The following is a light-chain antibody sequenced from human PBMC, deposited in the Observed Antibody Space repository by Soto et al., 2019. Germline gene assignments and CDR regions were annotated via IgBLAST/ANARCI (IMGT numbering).Light chain of an antibody. J-gene: IGKJ1*01. CDR2: AAS. Sequence: DIQMTQSPSSLSASVGDRVTITYRASQGISNYLAWYQQKPGKVPKLLIYAASTLQSGVPSRFSGSGSGTVFTLPISSLQPEEVETYYCQRWLGLGKGTRWKSN. V-gene: IGKV1-27*01. CDR1: QGISNY. CDR3: QRWLG.